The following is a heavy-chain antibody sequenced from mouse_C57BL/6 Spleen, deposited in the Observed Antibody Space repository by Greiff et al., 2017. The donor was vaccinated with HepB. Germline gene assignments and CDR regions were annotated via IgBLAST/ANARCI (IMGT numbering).Heavy chain of an antibody. CDR3: ARRYYGSSYSAMDY. Sequence: QVQLQQSGAELARPGASVKLSCKASGYTFTSYGISWVKQRTGQGLEWIGEIYPRSGNTYYNEKFKGKATLTADKSSSTAYMELRSLTSEDSAVYFCARRYYGSSYSAMDYWGQGTSVTVSS. J-gene: IGHJ4*01. D-gene: IGHD1-1*01. CDR2: IYPRSGNT. CDR1: GYTFTSYG. V-gene: IGHV1-81*01.